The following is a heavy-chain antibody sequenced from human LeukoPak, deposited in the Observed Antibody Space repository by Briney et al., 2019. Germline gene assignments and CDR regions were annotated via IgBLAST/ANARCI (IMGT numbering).Heavy chain of an antibody. CDR3: AEDSYYYDSSGYYEPPYYFDY. CDR1: GFTFSSYA. CDR2: ISGSGGNT. D-gene: IGHD3-22*01. J-gene: IGHJ4*02. Sequence: GGSLRLSCAASGFTFSSYAMSWVRQAPGKGLEWVSAISGSGGNTYYADSVKGRFTISRDNSKNTLYLQMNSLRAEDTAVYYCAEDSYYYDSSGYYEPPYYFDYWGQGTLVTVSS. V-gene: IGHV3-23*01.